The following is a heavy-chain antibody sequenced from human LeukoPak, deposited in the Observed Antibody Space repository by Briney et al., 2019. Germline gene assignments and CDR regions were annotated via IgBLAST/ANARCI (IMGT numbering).Heavy chain of an antibody. CDR1: GGSISSRSYY. D-gene: IGHD3-9*01. Sequence: SETLSLTCTVSGGSISSRSYYWGWIRQPPGKGLAWIGSIYYSGSTYYHPSLKSRVTISVDTSKNQFSLKLSSVTAADTAMYYCARQYYDILTGRHDAFDIWGQGTMVTVSS. CDR3: ARQYYDILTGRHDAFDI. V-gene: IGHV4-39*01. J-gene: IGHJ3*02. CDR2: IYYSGST.